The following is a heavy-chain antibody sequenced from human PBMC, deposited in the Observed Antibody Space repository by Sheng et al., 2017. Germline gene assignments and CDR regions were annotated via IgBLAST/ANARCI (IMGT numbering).Heavy chain of an antibody. CDR1: GFFVNSYY. J-gene: IGHJ5*02. CDR2: ISYDGSHK. V-gene: IGHV3-30*03. D-gene: IGHD2-2*01. CDR3: AREAVPAASYNWLDP. Sequence: LVESGGGVVQPGESLRLSCAISGFFVNSYYMTWVRQAPGKGLDWVAVISYDGSHKYYADSVKGRFTISRENSKKTLYLQVNSLRPDDTAVYFCAREAVPAASYNWLDPWGQGTLVTVSS.